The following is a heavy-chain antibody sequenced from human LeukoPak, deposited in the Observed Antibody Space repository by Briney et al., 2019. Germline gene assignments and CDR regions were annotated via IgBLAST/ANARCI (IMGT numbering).Heavy chain of an antibody. V-gene: IGHV3-74*01. CDR2: INSDGSST. J-gene: IGHJ4*02. CDR3: AREISDPTGTKEFDY. Sequence: GGSLRLSCAASGFTFSSIGMSWVRQAPGKGLVWVSRINSDGSSTSYADSVKGRFTISRDNAKNTLYLQMNSLRAEDTAVYYCAREISDPTGTKEFDYWGQGTLVTVSS. CDR1: GFTFSSIG. D-gene: IGHD1-1*01.